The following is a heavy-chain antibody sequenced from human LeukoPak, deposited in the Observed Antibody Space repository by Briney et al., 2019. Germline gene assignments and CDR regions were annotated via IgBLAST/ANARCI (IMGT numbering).Heavy chain of an antibody. CDR1: GFTFSSYS. CDR2: ISSSSSYI. Sequence: PGGSLRLSCAASGFTFSSYSMNWVRQAPGKGLEWVSSISSSSSYIYYADSVKGRFTISRDNAKNSLYLQMNSLRAEDTAVYYCARDYYDREYLLDYWGQGTLVTVSS. CDR3: ARDYYDREYLLDY. V-gene: IGHV3-21*01. J-gene: IGHJ4*02. D-gene: IGHD3-22*01.